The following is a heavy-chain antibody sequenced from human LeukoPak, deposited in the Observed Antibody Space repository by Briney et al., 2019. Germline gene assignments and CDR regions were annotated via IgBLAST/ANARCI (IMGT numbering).Heavy chain of an antibody. Sequence: GGSLRLSCAASEFAFSTYNMNWVRQAPGKGLEWVANIKQDGSEKYYVDSVTGRFTISRDNAKNSLYLQMSSLRAEDTAVYYCARDHGDNLWSGYLDWGQGTLVTVSS. J-gene: IGHJ4*02. CDR3: ARDHGDNLWSGYLD. CDR2: IKQDGSEK. V-gene: IGHV3-7*03. D-gene: IGHD3-3*01. CDR1: EFAFSTYN.